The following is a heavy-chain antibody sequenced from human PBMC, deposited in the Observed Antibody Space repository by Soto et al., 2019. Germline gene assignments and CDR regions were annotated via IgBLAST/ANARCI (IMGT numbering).Heavy chain of an antibody. CDR3: AGGIVVVPAAWETDAFDI. J-gene: IGHJ3*02. V-gene: IGHV1-2*04. Sequence: ASVKVSCKASGYTFTGYYMHWVRQAPGQGLGWMGWINPNSGCTNYAQKFQGWVTMTRDTSISTAYMELSRLRSDDTAVYYCAGGIVVVPAAWETDAFDIWGQGTMVTVSS. D-gene: IGHD2-2*01. CDR1: GYTFTGYY. CDR2: INPNSGCT.